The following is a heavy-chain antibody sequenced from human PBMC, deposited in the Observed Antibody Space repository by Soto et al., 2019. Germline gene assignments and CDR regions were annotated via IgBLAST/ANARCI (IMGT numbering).Heavy chain of an antibody. CDR3: AREGGSGWYFFDF. CDR2: VNPNSDNR. V-gene: IGHV1-8*01. J-gene: IGHJ4*02. D-gene: IGHD6-19*01. CDR1: GYTFTSSE. Sequence: QVQLVQSGAEVKKPGASVKVSCKASGYTFTSSEINWVRQAPGQGLEWMGWVNPNSDNRGYAQRFQGRVTMTWDTAISTAYMELSSLRSEYTAVYYCAREGGSGWYFFDFWGQGTLVTVSS.